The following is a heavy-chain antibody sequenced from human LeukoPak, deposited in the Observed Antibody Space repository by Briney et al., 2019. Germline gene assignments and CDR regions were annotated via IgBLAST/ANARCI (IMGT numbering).Heavy chain of an antibody. CDR3: ARDHRIYDSDAFDI. CDR1: GFTFSSYA. J-gene: IGHJ3*02. V-gene: IGHV3-23*01. Sequence: GGSLRLSCAASGFTFSSYAMSWVRQAPGKGLEWVSAISGSGGSTYYADSVKGRFTISRDNAKNSLYLQMNSLRAEDTAVYYCARDHRIYDSDAFDIWGQGTMVTVSS. D-gene: IGHD1-14*01. CDR2: ISGSGGST.